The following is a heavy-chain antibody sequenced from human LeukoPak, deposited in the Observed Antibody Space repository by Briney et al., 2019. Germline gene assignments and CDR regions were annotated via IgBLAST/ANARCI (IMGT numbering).Heavy chain of an antibody. CDR1: GFTFSTYW. J-gene: IGHJ4*01. D-gene: IGHD6-19*01. CDR3: ARDVAGAGSH. V-gene: IGHV3-74*01. CDR2: INEHGSIT. Sequence: GGSLRLSCAASGFTFSTYWMHWVRQTPGEGLVWVSRINEHGSITDYADSVRDRFTISRDNAKNTLYLHMNSLRAEDTAMYYCARDVAGAGSHRGHGTLVTVSS.